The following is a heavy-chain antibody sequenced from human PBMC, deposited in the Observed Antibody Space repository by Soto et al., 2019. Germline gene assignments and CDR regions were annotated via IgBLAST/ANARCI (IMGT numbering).Heavy chain of an antibody. CDR1: GGSISSGGYY. CDR3: ARDLAAGNDAFDI. D-gene: IGHD6-13*01. J-gene: IGHJ3*02. CDR2: IYYSGST. Sequence: SETLSLTCTVSGGSISSGGYYWSWIRQHPGKGLEWIGYIYYSGSTYYNPSLKSRVTMSVDTSKNQFSLKLSSVTAADTAVYYCARDLAAGNDAFDIWGQGTMVTVSS. V-gene: IGHV4-31*03.